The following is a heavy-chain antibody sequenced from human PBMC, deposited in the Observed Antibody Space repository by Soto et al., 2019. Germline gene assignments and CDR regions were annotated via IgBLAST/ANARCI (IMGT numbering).Heavy chain of an antibody. CDR3: AKVDLGYCSGGTCYFFDY. Sequence: WGSLRLSCAASGFTFSSYAMSWVRQAPGKGLEWVSAISDSGGNTYYADSVKGRFTISRDNSKNTLFLQMNSLRAEDTAVYYCAKVDLGYCSGGTCYFFDYWGQGTLVTVSS. D-gene: IGHD2-15*01. V-gene: IGHV3-23*01. J-gene: IGHJ4*02. CDR2: ISDSGGNT. CDR1: GFTFSSYA.